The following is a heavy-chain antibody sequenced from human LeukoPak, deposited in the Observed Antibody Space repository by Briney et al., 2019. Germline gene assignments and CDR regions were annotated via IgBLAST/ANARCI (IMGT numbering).Heavy chain of an antibody. CDR2: ISHSGST. V-gene: IGHV4-34*01. CDR3: ARDDSSGYEDAFDI. CDR1: GGSFSGYY. D-gene: IGHD3-22*01. Sequence: PSETLSLTCAVYGGSFSGYYWSWIRQPPGKGLEWIGEISHSGSTNYNPSLKSRVTISVDTSKNQFSLKLSSVTAADTAVYYCARDDSSGYEDAFDIWGQGTMVTVSS. J-gene: IGHJ3*02.